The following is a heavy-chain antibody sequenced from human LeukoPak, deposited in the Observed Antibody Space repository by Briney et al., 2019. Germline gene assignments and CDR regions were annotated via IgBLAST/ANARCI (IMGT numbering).Heavy chain of an antibody. CDR1: GYSIISDYF. CDR3: ARTKGRAVGQTAFQY. Sequence: SETLSLTCTVSGYSIISDYFWGWIRQPPGKGLEWIGTMGYGGRTYFSPSLKSRVSLSIDMSRTYFSLILRSVSAADTAVYYCARTKGRAVGQTAFQYWGQGTLVTVSA. CDR2: MGYGGRT. V-gene: IGHV4-38-2*02. D-gene: IGHD1-26*01. J-gene: IGHJ4*02.